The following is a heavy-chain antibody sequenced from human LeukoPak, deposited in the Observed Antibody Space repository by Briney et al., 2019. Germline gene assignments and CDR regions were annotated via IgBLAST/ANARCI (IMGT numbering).Heavy chain of an antibody. J-gene: IGHJ4*02. CDR3: ARTFRESYYDFWSGYSTLDY. V-gene: IGHV4-34*01. CDR2: INHSGST. CDR1: GGSFSGYY. Sequence: SETLSLTCAVYGGSFSGYYWSWIRHPPGKGLEWIGEINHSGSTNYNPSLKSRVTLSVDTSKNQFSLKLSSVTAADTAVYYCARTFRESYYDFWSGYSTLDYWGQGTLVTVSS. D-gene: IGHD3-3*01.